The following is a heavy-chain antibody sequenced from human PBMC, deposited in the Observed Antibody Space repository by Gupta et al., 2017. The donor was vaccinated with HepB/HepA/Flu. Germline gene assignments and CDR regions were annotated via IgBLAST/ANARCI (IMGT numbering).Heavy chain of an antibody. J-gene: IGHJ4*02. CDR1: GFTVSSNY. V-gene: IGHV3-66*01. Sequence: EVQLVESGGGLVQPGGSLRLSCAASGFTVSSNYMSWVRQAPGKGLEWVSVIYSGGSTYYADSVKGRFTISRDNSKNTLYLQMNSLRAEDTAVYYCARVGRWLHQIWYYFDYWGQGTLVTVSS. CDR3: ARVGRWLHQIWYYFDY. CDR2: IYSGGST. D-gene: IGHD5-24*01.